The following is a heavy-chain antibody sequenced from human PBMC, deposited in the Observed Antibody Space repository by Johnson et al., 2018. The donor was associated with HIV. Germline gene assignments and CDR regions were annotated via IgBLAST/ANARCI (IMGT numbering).Heavy chain of an antibody. D-gene: IGHD4-23*01. J-gene: IGHJ3*02. Sequence: QVQLVESGGGVVQPGRSLRLSCAASGFTFSSYAMHWVRQAPGKGLEWVSVIYSGGSTYYADSVKGRFTISRDNAKNSLYLQMNSLRAEDTAVYYCATSSTVVTPHDIWGQGTMVTVSS. V-gene: IGHV3-NL1*01. CDR1: GFTFSSYA. CDR2: IYSGGST. CDR3: ATSSTVVTPHDI.